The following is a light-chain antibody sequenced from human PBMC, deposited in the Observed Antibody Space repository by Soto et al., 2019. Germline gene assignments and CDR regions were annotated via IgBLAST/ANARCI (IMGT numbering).Light chain of an antibody. CDR3: CSYVDIYTYV. Sequence: QSALTQPRSVSGSPGQSVTISCAGTNSDVGGYNFVSWYQQHPGTAPKLRIYDVNKRPSRVPDRFSGSKSGNTAALTISGLHAEDEAAYHCCSYVDIYTYVFGTGTKVTVL. CDR2: DVN. V-gene: IGLV2-11*01. CDR1: NSDVGGYNF. J-gene: IGLJ1*01.